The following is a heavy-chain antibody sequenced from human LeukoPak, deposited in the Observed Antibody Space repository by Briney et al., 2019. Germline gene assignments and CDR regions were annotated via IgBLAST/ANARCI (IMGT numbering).Heavy chain of an antibody. D-gene: IGHD5-24*01. CDR1: HGSISPHY. CDR3: ARQRPRDGYPYYFDY. Sequence: SETLSLTCTVSHGSISPHYWSWIRQPPGKGLEWIGYIFYSGSTNYNPSLKSRVTISVDTSKNQFSLKLSSVTAADTAVYYCARQRPRDGYPYYFDYWGQGTLVTVSS. CDR2: IFYSGST. V-gene: IGHV4-59*11. J-gene: IGHJ4*02.